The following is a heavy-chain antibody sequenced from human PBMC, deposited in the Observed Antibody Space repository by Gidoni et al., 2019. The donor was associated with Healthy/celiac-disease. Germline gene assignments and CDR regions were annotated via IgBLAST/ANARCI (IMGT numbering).Heavy chain of an antibody. CDR3: ARGVYSGYDRYYFDY. Sequence: QVQLQESGPGLVKPSETLSLTCTVSGGSISSYYWSWVRQPPGNGLEWIGYIYYSGSTNYNPSLKSRVTISVDTSKNQFSLKLSSVTAADTAVYYCARGVYSGYDRYYFDYWGQGTLVTVSS. V-gene: IGHV4-59*01. J-gene: IGHJ4*02. CDR1: GGSISSYY. D-gene: IGHD5-12*01. CDR2: IYYSGST.